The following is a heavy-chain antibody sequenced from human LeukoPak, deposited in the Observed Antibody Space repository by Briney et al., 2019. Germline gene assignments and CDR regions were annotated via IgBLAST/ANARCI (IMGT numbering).Heavy chain of an antibody. CDR2: IYYSGST. V-gene: IGHV4-39*01. J-gene: IGHJ6*02. CDR1: GGSISSSSYY. D-gene: IGHD6-19*01. CDR3: ARLGSSGWVDYYYYYGMDV. Sequence: TPSETLSLTCAVSGGSISSSSYYWGWIRQPPGKGLEWIGSIYYSGSTYYNPSLKSRVTISVDTSKNQFSLKLSSVTAADTAVYYCARLGSSGWVDYYYYYGMDVWGQGTTVTVSS.